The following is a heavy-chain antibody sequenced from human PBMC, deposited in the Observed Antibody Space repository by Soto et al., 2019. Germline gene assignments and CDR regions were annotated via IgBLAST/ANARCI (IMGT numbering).Heavy chain of an antibody. Sequence: RLSCAASGFTFSSYGMHWVRQAPGKGLEWVAVIWYDGSNKYYADSVKGRFTISRDNSKNTLYLQMNSLRAEDTAVYYCARNPLYYYDSSGYFDYWGQGTLVTVSS. CDR1: GFTFSSYG. D-gene: IGHD3-22*01. CDR3: ARNPLYYYDSSGYFDY. J-gene: IGHJ4*02. CDR2: IWYDGSNK. V-gene: IGHV3-33*01.